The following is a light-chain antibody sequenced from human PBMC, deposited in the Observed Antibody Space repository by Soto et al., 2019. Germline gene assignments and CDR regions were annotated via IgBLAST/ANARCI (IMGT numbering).Light chain of an antibody. CDR3: QQYNSWTTIT. V-gene: IGKV3-15*01. J-gene: IGKJ5*01. Sequence: EIVMTQSPATLSVSTGERATLSCRASQSISSKLGWYQQKPGQAPRLLIYGASTRATGIPARFSGSGSGKEFTLTIISLQYEDSEVYYCQQYNSWTTITFGNGKRLEIK. CDR2: GAS. CDR1: QSISSK.